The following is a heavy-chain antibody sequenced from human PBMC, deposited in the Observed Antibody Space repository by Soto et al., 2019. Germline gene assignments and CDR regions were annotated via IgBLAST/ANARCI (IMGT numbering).Heavy chain of an antibody. CDR2: IYHSGST. CDR1: GGSISSSNW. Sequence: SETRSLTCAVSGGSISSSNWWSWVRQPPGKGLEWIGEIYHSGSTNYNPSLKSRVTISVDKSKNQFSLKLSSVTAADTAVYYCASEPMRYGMDVWGQGTTVTVSS. V-gene: IGHV4-4*02. CDR3: ASEPMRYGMDV. D-gene: IGHD3-22*01. J-gene: IGHJ6*02.